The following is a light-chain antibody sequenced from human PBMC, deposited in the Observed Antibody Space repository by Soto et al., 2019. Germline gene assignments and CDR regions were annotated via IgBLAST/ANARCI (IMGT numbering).Light chain of an antibody. CDR2: GAS. J-gene: IGKJ2*01. Sequence: VLTQSPATLSVIPGERATLSCRASQSVTDKLAWYQQKPGQPPRLLIYGASTRATGIPARFSGSGSGTEFILTISSLQSEDFAVYYCQQYNTWPTYTFGQGTKVEI. CDR1: QSVTDK. V-gene: IGKV3-15*01. CDR3: QQYNTWPTYT.